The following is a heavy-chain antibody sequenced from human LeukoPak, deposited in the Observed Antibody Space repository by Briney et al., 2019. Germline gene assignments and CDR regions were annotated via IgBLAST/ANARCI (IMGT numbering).Heavy chain of an antibody. V-gene: IGHV4-34*01. CDR1: GGSFSGYY. CDR3: AGAPEMATTTYWYFDL. Sequence: PSETLSLTCAVYGGSFSGYYWSWIRQPPGKGLEWIGEINHSGSTNYNPSLKSRVTISVDTSKIQFSLKLSSVTAADTAVYYCAGAPEMATTTYWYFDLWGRGTLVTVSS. D-gene: IGHD5-24*01. CDR2: INHSGST. J-gene: IGHJ2*01.